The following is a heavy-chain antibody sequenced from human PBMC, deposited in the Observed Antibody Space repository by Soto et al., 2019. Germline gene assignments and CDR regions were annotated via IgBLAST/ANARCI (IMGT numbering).Heavy chain of an antibody. CDR3: GRRPYYYDSPGPPR. CDR1: GGSISSSSYY. CDR2: IYYRGST. J-gene: IGHJ4*02. V-gene: IGHV4-39*01. D-gene: IGHD3-22*01. Sequence: QLQLQESGPGLVKPSETLSLTCTVSGGSISSSSYYWDWIRQPPGKGLEWIGSIYYRGSTYYNPSLQSRVTISIDTSKNQFSLKLNSVTAADTAVYYCGRRPYYYDSPGPPRWGQGTLVTVSS.